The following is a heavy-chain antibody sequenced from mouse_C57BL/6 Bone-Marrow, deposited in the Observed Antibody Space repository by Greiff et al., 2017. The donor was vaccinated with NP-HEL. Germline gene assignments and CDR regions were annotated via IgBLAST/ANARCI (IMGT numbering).Heavy chain of an antibody. Sequence: DVQLVESGGDLVKPGGSLKLSCAASGFTFSSYGMSWVRQTPDKRLEWVATISSGGSYTYYPDSVKGRFTISRDNAKKTLYLQMSSLKSEDTAMYYCARRAYSAWFAYWGQGTLVTVSA. CDR1: GFTFSSYG. CDR3: ARRAYSAWFAY. V-gene: IGHV5-6*01. D-gene: IGHD6-5*01. J-gene: IGHJ3*01. CDR2: ISSGGSYT.